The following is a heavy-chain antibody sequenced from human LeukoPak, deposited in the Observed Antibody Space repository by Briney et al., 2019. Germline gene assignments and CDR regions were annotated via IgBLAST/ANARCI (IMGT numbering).Heavy chain of an antibody. Sequence: SQTLSLTCTVSGGSISSGGYYWSWIRQHPGKGLEWIGYIYYSGSTYYNPSLKSRVTISVDTSKNQFSLKLSSVTAADTAVYYCARDLGGDTTNWFDPWGQGTLVTVSS. D-gene: IGHD2-21*02. V-gene: IGHV4-31*03. CDR1: GGSISSGGYY. CDR2: IYYSGST. J-gene: IGHJ5*02. CDR3: ARDLGGDTTNWFDP.